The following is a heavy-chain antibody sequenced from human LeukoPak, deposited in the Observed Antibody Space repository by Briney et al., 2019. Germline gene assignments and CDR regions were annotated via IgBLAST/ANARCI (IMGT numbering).Heavy chain of an antibody. J-gene: IGHJ4*02. V-gene: IGHV3-7*01. CDR2: IKQDGSEK. Sequence: GGSLRLSCAASGFTFSSYGMHWVRQAPGKGLEWVATIKQDGSEKYYVDSVKGRFTISRDNAKNSLYLQMNSLRAEDTAVYYCARAPNYGVDYWGQGTLVTVSS. CDR3: ARAPNYGVDY. D-gene: IGHD1-7*01. CDR1: GFTFSSYG.